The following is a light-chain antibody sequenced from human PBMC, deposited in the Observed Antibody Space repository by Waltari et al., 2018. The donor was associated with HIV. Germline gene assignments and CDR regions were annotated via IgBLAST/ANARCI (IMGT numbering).Light chain of an antibody. J-gene: IGLJ3*02. CDR3: QSYDTNRQWV. CDR1: SCSISSNF. V-gene: IGLV6-57*01. Sequence: NFMLTQPHSVSESPGKTVTISCTSSSCSISSNFVPWSQQRPGSYPTTVIYESHHRPSGVPDRFSGSIDRSSNSASLTISGLKTEDEADYYCQSYDTNRQWVFGGGTKLTVL. CDR2: ESH.